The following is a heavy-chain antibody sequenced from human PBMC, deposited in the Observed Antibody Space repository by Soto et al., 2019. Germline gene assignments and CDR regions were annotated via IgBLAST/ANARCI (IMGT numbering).Heavy chain of an antibody. D-gene: IGHD1-26*01. CDR2: IFSNDEK. J-gene: IGHJ4*02. CDR1: GFSLSNARMG. Sequence: QVTLKESGPVLVKPIETLTLTCTVSGFSLSNARMGVSWIRQPPGKALEWLAHIFSNDEKSYSTSLKSRLTSPKDTSKSQVVLTMTNMDPVDTATYYCARHGRGVGARPLDYWGQGTLVTVSS. CDR3: ARHGRGVGARPLDY. V-gene: IGHV2-26*01.